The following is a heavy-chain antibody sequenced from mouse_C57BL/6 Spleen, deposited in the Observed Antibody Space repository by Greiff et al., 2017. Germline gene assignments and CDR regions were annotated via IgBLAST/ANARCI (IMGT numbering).Heavy chain of an antibody. J-gene: IGHJ4*01. D-gene: IGHD1-1*01. V-gene: IGHV1-69*01. CDR2: IDPSDSYT. CDR1: GYTFTSYW. CDR3: ARWLRDAMDY. Sequence: QVQLQQPGAELVMPAASVKLSCKASGYTFTSYWMHWVKQRPGQGLEWIGEIDPSDSYTNYNQKFKGKSTLTVDKSSSTAYMQLSSLTSEDSAVYYCARWLRDAMDYWGQGTSVTVSS.